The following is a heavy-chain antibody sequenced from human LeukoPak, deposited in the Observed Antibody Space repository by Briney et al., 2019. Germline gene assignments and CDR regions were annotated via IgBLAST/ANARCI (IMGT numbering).Heavy chain of an antibody. CDR2: IIPLVGPA. CDR3: ARVLRYASPYFDI. J-gene: IGHJ4*02. V-gene: IGHV1-69*13. Sequence: SVKVSCKASGGTFNTYGFNWVRQAPGQGLEWMGGIIPLVGPAKYAQSFQGRVTITADESTSTAYMELSSLTSEDTAMYFCARVLRYASPYFDIWGQGTLVTVSS. CDR1: GGTFNTYG. D-gene: IGHD4-17*01.